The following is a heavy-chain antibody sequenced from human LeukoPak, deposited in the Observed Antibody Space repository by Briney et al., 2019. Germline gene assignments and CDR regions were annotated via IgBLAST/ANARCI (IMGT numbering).Heavy chain of an antibody. CDR1: GFTFSSYA. CDR3: AKDTVDDFWSGYYKDWFDP. CDR2: ISGSGGST. V-gene: IGHV3-23*01. D-gene: IGHD3-3*01. Sequence: GGSLSLSCAASGFTFSSYAMRWVRHAPGKGLEWVLSISGSGGSTYYADSVKGRFTISRDNSKNTLYLQMNSLRAEDTAVYYCAKDTVDDFWSGYYKDWFDPWGQGTLVTVSS. J-gene: IGHJ5*02.